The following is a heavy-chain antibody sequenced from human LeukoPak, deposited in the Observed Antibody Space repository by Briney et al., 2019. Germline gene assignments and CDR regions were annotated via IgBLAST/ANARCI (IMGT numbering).Heavy chain of an antibody. CDR1: GFNFSTYW. V-gene: IGHV3-7*01. CDR2: MNQDGSEK. CDR3: ARDPPGLELAGYDY. J-gene: IGHJ4*02. Sequence: GGSLRLSCAVSGFNFSTYWMSWVRQAPGKGLEWVANMNQDGSEKYYVDSLKGRFTISRDNAKNSLYLQMNSLRAEDTAVYYRARDPPGLELAGYDYWGQGTLVTVSS. D-gene: IGHD6-19*01.